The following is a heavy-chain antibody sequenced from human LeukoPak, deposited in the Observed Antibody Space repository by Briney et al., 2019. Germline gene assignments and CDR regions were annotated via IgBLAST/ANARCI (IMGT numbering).Heavy chain of an antibody. D-gene: IGHD3-3*01. Sequence: PGGSLRLSCAAPGFTFSSYSMNWVRQAPGKGLEWVSSISSSSSYIYYADSVKGRFTISRDNAKNSLYLQMNSLRAEDTAVYYCAREPPYYDFWSGWSDYGMDVWGQGTTVTVSS. CDR1: GFTFSSYS. CDR2: ISSSSSYI. J-gene: IGHJ6*02. CDR3: AREPPYYDFWSGWSDYGMDV. V-gene: IGHV3-21*01.